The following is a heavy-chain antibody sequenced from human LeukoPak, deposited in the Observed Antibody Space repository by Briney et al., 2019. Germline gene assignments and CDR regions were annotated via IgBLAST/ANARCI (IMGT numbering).Heavy chain of an antibody. Sequence: SETLCLTCTVPGGSVSSSIVYWGWLRQPPGQGLGWIATIYYIGRTYYNTSLKSRVTISLDTSRNQFSLNLTSVTAADTAVYYCAYSAVPKFYDTSGSDTIDVWGLGTMVTVSS. CDR1: GGSVSSSIVY. CDR3: AYSAVPKFYDTSGSDTIDV. D-gene: IGHD3-22*01. CDR2: IYYIGRT. V-gene: IGHV4-39*01. J-gene: IGHJ3*01.